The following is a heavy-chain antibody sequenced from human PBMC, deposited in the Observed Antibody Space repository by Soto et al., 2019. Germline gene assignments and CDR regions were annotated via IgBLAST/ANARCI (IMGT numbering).Heavy chain of an antibody. CDR1: GYTFNTYG. CDR3: ARDPHEFWTSYWFDP. Sequence: ASVKVSCKTSGYTFNTYGINWVRQAPGQGLELMGWISAYDGKTTYAEKFQGRVTMTTDTSTSTAYMELRSLRSDDTAIYYCARDPHEFWTSYWFDPWGQGTPVTVS. J-gene: IGHJ5*02. CDR2: ISAYDGKT. V-gene: IGHV1-18*01. D-gene: IGHD3-3*01.